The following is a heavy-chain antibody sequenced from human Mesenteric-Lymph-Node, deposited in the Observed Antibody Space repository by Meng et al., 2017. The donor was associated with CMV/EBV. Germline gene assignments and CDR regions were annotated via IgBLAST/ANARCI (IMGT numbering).Heavy chain of an antibody. J-gene: IGHJ4*02. CDR3: ARIKIDYYGSGSYCYFDY. CDR1: SVSSGSYY. V-gene: IGHV4-61*01. Sequence: SVSSGSYYWSWIRQPPGKGLEWIGYIYYSGSTNYNPSLKSRITISVDTSKNQLSLKLRSVTAADTAVYYCARIKIDYYGSGSYCYFDYWGQGTLVTVSS. CDR2: IYYSGST. D-gene: IGHD3-10*01.